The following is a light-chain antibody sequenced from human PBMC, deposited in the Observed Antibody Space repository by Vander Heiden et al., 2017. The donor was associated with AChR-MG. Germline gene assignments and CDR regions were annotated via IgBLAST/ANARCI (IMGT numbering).Light chain of an antibody. CDR3: QQLNSYPIT. Sequence: IQLTQSPSSLSASVGERVTITCRASQGISSYLAWYQQIPGRAPRLLIYAASTWQSGVPSRFTGSGSGTDFALTISSLQPEDFATYYCQQLNSYPITFGQGTRLDIK. CDR1: QGISSY. J-gene: IGKJ5*01. V-gene: IGKV1-9*01. CDR2: AAS.